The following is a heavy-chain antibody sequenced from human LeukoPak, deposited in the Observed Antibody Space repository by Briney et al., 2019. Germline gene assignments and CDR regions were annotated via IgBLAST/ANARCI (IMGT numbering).Heavy chain of an antibody. CDR3: ARDLPQDIVATIDAFDI. CDR1: GYTFTSYD. Sequence: GASVKVSCKASGYTFTSYDINWVRQATGQGLEWMGWMNPNSGNTGYAQKFQGRVTMTRDTSITTAYMELSSLRSDDTAVYYCARDLPQDIVATIDAFDIWGQGTVVTVSS. V-gene: IGHV1-8*02. D-gene: IGHD5-12*01. CDR2: MNPNSGNT. J-gene: IGHJ3*02.